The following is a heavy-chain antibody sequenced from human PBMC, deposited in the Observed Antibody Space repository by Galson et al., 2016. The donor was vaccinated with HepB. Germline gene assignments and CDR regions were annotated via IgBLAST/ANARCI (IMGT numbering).Heavy chain of an antibody. Sequence: SLRLSCAASGFTFSNAWITWVRQAPGKGLVWVAGINSEGTSTGNADAAKGRLTISGDNAQNTLYLQMNGLRADDTAVYFCARANGGTYIDYWGQGRLVTVSP. CDR3: ARANGGTYIDY. CDR1: GFTFSNAW. CDR2: INSEGTST. V-gene: IGHV3-74*01. J-gene: IGHJ4*02. D-gene: IGHD2-8*01.